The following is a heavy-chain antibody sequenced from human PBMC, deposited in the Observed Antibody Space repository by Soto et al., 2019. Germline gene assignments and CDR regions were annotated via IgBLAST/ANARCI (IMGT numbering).Heavy chain of an antibody. CDR3: AREYYSTTTWIDY. D-gene: IGHD2-21*01. V-gene: IGHV1-18*04. J-gene: IGHJ4*02. CDR1: GFTFTSYP. Sequence: VQLVQSAPEVKRPGASVKVSCKTSGFTFTSYPFSWVRQAPGQGLEWLAWVHPYEGTTKVAHQFRDRLTVTTDTSAATVFMELTRLTSDDTAVYFGAREYYSTTTWIDYWGQGTLVAVSS. CDR2: VHPYEGTT.